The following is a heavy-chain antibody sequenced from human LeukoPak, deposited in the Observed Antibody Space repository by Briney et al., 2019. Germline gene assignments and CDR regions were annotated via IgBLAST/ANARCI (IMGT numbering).Heavy chain of an antibody. CDR2: IRNKANRYTT. J-gene: IGHJ4*02. Sequence: GGSLRLSCAASGFTFSDHHMDWVRQAPGEGREWVARIRNKANRYTTEYAASVKGRFTISRDDSENSLYLQMDSLKTEDTAVYYCARSPLGIAPFDYWGQGTLVTVSS. D-gene: IGHD7-27*01. V-gene: IGHV3-72*01. CDR3: ARSPLGIAPFDY. CDR1: GFTFSDHH.